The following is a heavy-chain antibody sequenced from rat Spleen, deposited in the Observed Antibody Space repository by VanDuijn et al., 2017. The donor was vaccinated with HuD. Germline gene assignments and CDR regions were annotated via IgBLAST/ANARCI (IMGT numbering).Heavy chain of an antibody. J-gene: IGHJ2*01. Sequence: EVQLVESGGGLVQPGRSLKLSCAASGFTFSDYAMNWIRQAPKKGLEWVATITSGGSNTYYPDSVKGRFTISRDNAKSTLYLQMDSLRSEDTATYYCATGGDNWFAYWGQGVMVTVSS. CDR3: ATGGDNWFAY. D-gene: IGHD3-6*01. CDR2: ITSGGSNT. V-gene: IGHV5-19*01. CDR1: GFTFSDYA.